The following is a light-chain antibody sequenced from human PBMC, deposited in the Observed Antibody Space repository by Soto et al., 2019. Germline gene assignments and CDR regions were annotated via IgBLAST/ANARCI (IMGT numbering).Light chain of an antibody. V-gene: IGLV2-14*01. J-gene: IGLJ1*01. CDR1: SSDVGGYKY. CDR3: NSYTSRFTRI. Sequence: QSVLTQPASVSGSPGQSITISCTGTSSDVGGYKYVSWYQQHPGKAPKLMIYEVSNRPSGVSNRFSGSKSGNTASLTISGLQAEDEADYYCNSYTSRFTRIFGTGTKVTVL. CDR2: EVS.